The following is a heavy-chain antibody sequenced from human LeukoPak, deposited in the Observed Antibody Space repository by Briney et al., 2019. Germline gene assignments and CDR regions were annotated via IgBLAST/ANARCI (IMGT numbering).Heavy chain of an antibody. CDR2: IYTSGST. CDR3: ARGGIVGAPGGWYYYYMDV. D-gene: IGHD1-26*01. V-gene: IGHV4-61*02. CDR1: GGSISSGSYY. J-gene: IGHJ6*03. Sequence: PSQTLSLTCTVSGGSISSGSYYWSWIRQPAGKGLEWIGRIYTSGSTNYNPSLKSRVTISVDTSKNQFSLKLSSVTAADTAVYYCARGGIVGAPGGWYYYYMDVWGKGTTVTISS.